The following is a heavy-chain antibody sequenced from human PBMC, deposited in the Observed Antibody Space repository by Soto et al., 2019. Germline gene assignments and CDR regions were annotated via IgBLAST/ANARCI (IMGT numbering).Heavy chain of an antibody. CDR1: GFTFNDYA. CDR3: ATLRLDAFHM. CDR2: INWNSVSI. Sequence: EVQLVESGGALVQPGRSLRLSCAACGFTFNDYAMHWVRQAPGKGLEWVSGINWNSVSIGYADSVKGRFTISRDNAKNSLYLQMNSLRAEDTALYYCATLRLDAFHMWGQGTMVTVSS. D-gene: IGHD4-17*01. V-gene: IGHV3-9*01. J-gene: IGHJ3*02.